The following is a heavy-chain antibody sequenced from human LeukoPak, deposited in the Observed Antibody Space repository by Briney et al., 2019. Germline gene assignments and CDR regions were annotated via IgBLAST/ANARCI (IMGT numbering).Heavy chain of an antibody. CDR3: ARGGLAADAFDI. CDR2: ISSSSSYI. V-gene: IGHV3-21*01. J-gene: IGHJ3*02. Sequence: PGGSLRLSCAASGFTFSSYSMNWVRQAPGKGLEWVSSISSSSSYIYYADSVKGRFTISRDNSKNTLYLQMNSLRAEDTAVYYCARGGLAADAFDIWGQGTMVTVSS. CDR1: GFTFSSYS. D-gene: IGHD6-13*01.